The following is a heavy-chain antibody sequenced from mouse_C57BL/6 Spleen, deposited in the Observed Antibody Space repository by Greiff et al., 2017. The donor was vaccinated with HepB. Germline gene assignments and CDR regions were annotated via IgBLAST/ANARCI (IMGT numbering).Heavy chain of an antibody. CDR3: GRGAIYYGNYAMDY. CDR2: IFPGSGST. Sequence: QVQLQQSGAELMKPGASVKLSCKATGYTFTGYWIEWVKQRPGHGLEWIGEIFPGSGSTNYNEKFKGKATFTADTSSNTAYMQLSSLTTEASAIYYCGRGAIYYGNYAMDYWGQGTSVTVST. J-gene: IGHJ4*01. V-gene: IGHV1-9*01. CDR1: GYTFTGYW. D-gene: IGHD2-1*01.